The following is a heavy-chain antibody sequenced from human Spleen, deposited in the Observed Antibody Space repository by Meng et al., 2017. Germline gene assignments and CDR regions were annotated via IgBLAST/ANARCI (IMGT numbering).Heavy chain of an antibody. J-gene: IGHJ2*01. V-gene: IGHV4-34*01. Sequence: VPLQQWGAGLLEPSETLSLTCAVYGGSFSGYYWSWICQPPGKGLEWIGEINHSGSTNYNPSLKSRVTISVDTSKNQFSLKLSSVTAADTAVYYCVFDSSGDWYFDLWGRGTLVTVSS. CDR2: INHSGST. CDR3: VFDSSGDWYFDL. CDR1: GGSFSGYY. D-gene: IGHD3-22*01.